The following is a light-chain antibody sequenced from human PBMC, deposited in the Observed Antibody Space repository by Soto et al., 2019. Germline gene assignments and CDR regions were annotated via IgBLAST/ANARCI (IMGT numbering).Light chain of an antibody. CDR3: QQYNNWPIT. V-gene: IGKV3D-15*01. CDR1: QSVSRN. CDR2: DAS. J-gene: IGKJ5*01. Sequence: EVVMSRSPATLSVSQVERATLSCRASQSVSRNLAWYQQKPGQAPRLLIYDASTRATGTPARFSGSGSGTKFTLSISSLQSEDFAVYYCQQYNNWPITFGQGTRLEI.